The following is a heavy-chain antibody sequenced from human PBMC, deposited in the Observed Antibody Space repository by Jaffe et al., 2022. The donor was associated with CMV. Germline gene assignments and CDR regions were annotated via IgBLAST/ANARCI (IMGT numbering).Heavy chain of an antibody. Sequence: QVQLQQWGAGLLKPSETLSLTCAVYGGSFSGYYWSWIRQPPGKGLEWIGEINHSGSTNYNPSLKSRVTISVDTSKNQFSLKLSSVTAADTAVYYCAHLYYDFWSGYLPYYYYGMDVWGQGTTVTVSS. V-gene: IGHV4-34*01. CDR1: GGSFSGYY. CDR2: INHSGST. D-gene: IGHD3-3*01. J-gene: IGHJ6*02. CDR3: AHLYYDFWSGYLPYYYYGMDV.